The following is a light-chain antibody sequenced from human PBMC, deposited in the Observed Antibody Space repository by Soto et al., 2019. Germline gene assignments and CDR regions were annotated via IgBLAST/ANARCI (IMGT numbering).Light chain of an antibody. CDR2: GAS. J-gene: IGKJ1*01. CDR1: QGISNY. CDR3: PKYNSAPWT. Sequence: DIQMTQSPSSLSASVGDRVTITCRASQGISNYLAWYQQKPGEVPKLLIYGASTLQSGVPSRFSGSGSGTDFTLTISSLQPEDVATYYCPKYNSAPWTFGQGTKVEIK. V-gene: IGKV1-27*01.